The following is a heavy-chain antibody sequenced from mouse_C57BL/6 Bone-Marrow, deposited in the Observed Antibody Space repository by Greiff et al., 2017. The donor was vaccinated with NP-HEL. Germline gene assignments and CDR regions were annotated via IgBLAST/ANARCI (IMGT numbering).Heavy chain of an antibody. J-gene: IGHJ1*03. CDR3: ARVYSNPYWYFDG. D-gene: IGHD2-5*01. V-gene: IGHV1-72*01. CDR1: GSTFTSYW. Sequence: VQLQQPGAELVKPGASVTLSCKASGSTFTSYWMHWVKQRPGRGLEWIGRIDPNSGGTKYNEKFKSKATLTVDKPSSTAYMQLSSLTSEVSAVYYCARVYSNPYWYFDGWGTGTTVTVSS. CDR2: IDPNSGGT.